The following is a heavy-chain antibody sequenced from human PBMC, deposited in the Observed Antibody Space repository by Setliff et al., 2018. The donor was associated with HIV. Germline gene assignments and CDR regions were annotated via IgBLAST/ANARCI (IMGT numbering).Heavy chain of an antibody. CDR3: TRDPTPKDLLRYYGSGSYSSRGGMDV. CDR2: IASDVSKT. V-gene: IGHV3-30*02. Sequence: GGSLRLSCVVSGFTFSHYGMHWVRQAPGKGLEWVTFIASDVSKTHIADSVKGRFTISRDNSKNMLYLQMNSLSADDTAVYYCTRDPTPKDLLRYYGSGSYSSRGGMDVWGQGTTVTVSS. J-gene: IGHJ6*02. CDR1: GFTFSHYG. D-gene: IGHD3-10*01.